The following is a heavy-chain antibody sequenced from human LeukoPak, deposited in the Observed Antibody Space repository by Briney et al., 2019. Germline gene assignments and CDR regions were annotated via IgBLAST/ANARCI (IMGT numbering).Heavy chain of an antibody. CDR3: ARHGRHTYIDY. Sequence: PSETLSLTCTVSGGSIGSYYWTWIRQPPGKGQEWIGYIYYSGSTNYKPSLESRVTISVDTSKNQFSLNLTSVTAADTAVYYCARHGRHTYIDYWGQGTLVTVSS. V-gene: IGHV4-59*08. CDR1: GGSIGSYY. J-gene: IGHJ4*02. CDR2: IYYSGST. D-gene: IGHD1-26*01.